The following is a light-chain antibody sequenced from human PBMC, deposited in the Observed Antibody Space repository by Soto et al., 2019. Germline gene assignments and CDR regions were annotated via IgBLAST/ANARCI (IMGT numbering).Light chain of an antibody. V-gene: IGLV2-11*01. CDR1: SSDVGGYNY. Sequence: QSVLTQPRSVSGSSGQSVTISCTGTSSDVGGYNYVSWYQQHPGKAPKLMIYDVSKRPSGVPDRFSGSKSGNTASLTISGLQAEDEADYYCCSYAGSYTDVFGTGTKVTVL. J-gene: IGLJ1*01. CDR2: DVS. CDR3: CSYAGSYTDV.